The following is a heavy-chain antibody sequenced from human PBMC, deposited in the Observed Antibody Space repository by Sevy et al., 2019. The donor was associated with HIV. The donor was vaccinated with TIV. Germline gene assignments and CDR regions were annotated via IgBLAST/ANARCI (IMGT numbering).Heavy chain of an antibody. CDR1: GASITSYY. V-gene: IGHV4-59*12. J-gene: IGHJ2*01. Sequence: SETLSLTCAVSGASITSYYWNWIRQSPGKGLEWIAYVYHTGTTSYNPSPKSRVSTSLDTSRSQFSLTMYSVTAADTAIYYCARARRRPPVVDSNWYFDVWGRGTLVTVSS. CDR2: VYHTGTT. CDR3: ARARRRPPVVDSNWYFDV. D-gene: IGHD3-22*01.